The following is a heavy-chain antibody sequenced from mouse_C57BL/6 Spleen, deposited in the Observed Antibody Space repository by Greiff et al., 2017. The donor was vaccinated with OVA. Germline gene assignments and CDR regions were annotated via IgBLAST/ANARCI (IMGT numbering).Heavy chain of an antibody. CDR1: GFTFSSYA. V-gene: IGHV5-4*01. Sequence: EVQVVESGGGLVKPGGSLKLSCAASGFTFSSYAMSWVRQTPEKRLEWVATISDGGSYTYYPDNVKGRFTISRDNAKNNLYLQMSHLKSEDTAMYYCAREYGYDGGAAMDYWGQGTSVTVSS. D-gene: IGHD2-2*01. CDR3: AREYGYDGGAAMDY. J-gene: IGHJ4*01. CDR2: ISDGGSYT.